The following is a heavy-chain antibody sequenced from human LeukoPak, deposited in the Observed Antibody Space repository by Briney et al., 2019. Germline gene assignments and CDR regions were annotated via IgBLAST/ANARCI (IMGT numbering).Heavy chain of an antibody. CDR1: GFTFDDYA. Sequence: GGSLRLSCAASGFTFDDYAMHWVRQAPGKGLEWVSGISWNSGSIGYADSVKGRFTISRDNAKNSLYLQMNSLRAEDTALYYCATYYYGSGSLYWGQGTLVTVSS. V-gene: IGHV3-9*01. J-gene: IGHJ4*02. CDR3: ATYYYGSGSLY. D-gene: IGHD3-10*01. CDR2: ISWNSGSI.